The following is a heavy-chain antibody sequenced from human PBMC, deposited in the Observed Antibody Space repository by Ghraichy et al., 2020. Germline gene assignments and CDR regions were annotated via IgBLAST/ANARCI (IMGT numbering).Heavy chain of an antibody. D-gene: IGHD3-16*01. CDR1: GFTFSVSA. CDR3: ASSVLRFGGTQGEDY. CDR2: IRNKANSYAT. V-gene: IGHV3-73*01. Sequence: GGSLRLSCAASGFTFSVSAIHWVRQASGKGLEWVGRIRNKANSYATAYAASVKGRFTISRDDSKNTAYLQMNSLKTEDTAVYYCASSVLRFGGTQGEDYWGQGTLVTVSS. J-gene: IGHJ4*02.